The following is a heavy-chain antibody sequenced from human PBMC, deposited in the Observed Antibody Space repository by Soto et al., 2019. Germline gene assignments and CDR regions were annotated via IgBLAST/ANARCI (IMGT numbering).Heavy chain of an antibody. Sequence: EVQLVDSGGGLVQPGGSLRLSCAASGFICSNYVMSLVRQAPGKGLEWVSSISDSGGTSYYADSVKGRFTISRDNSKNTLYLQMNSLRAEDTDIYYCAKRPRALLTFDYWGQGTLVTVSS. J-gene: IGHJ4*02. CDR2: ISDSGGTS. CDR3: AKRPRALLTFDY. D-gene: IGHD1-26*01. V-gene: IGHV3-23*04. CDR1: GFICSNYV.